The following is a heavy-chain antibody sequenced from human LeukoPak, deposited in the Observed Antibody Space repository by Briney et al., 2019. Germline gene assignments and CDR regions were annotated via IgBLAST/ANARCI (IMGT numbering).Heavy chain of an antibody. V-gene: IGHV1-69*13. Sequence: SVKLSCKASGGTFSSYAISWVPQAPGQGLEWMGGIIPIFGTANYAQKFQGRVTMTADESTSTAYMKLSTLRSEDTAVYYCARAIFGVVNESYYYMDVWGKGTTVTVSS. J-gene: IGHJ6*03. D-gene: IGHD3-3*01. CDR1: GGTFSSYA. CDR3: ARAIFGVVNESYYYMDV. CDR2: IIPIFGTA.